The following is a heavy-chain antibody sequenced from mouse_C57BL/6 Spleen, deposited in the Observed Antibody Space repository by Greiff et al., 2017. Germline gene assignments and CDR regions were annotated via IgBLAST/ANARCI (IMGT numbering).Heavy chain of an antibody. J-gene: IGHJ4*01. CDR3: ARGLHYGNYGYYYAMDY. CDR2: IDPNSGGT. CDR1: GYTFTSYW. V-gene: IGHV1-72*01. Sequence: VKLQQPGAELVKPGASVKLSCKASGYTFTSYWMHWVKQRPGRGLEWIGRIDPNSGGTKYNEKFKSKATLTVDKPSSTAYMQLSSLTSEDSAVYYCARGLHYGNYGYYYAMDYWGQGTSVTVSS. D-gene: IGHD2-1*01.